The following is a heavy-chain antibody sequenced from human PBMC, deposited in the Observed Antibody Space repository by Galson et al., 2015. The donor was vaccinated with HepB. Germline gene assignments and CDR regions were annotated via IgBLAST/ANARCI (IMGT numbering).Heavy chain of an antibody. V-gene: IGHV1-46*03. CDR1: GYTSTTYY. CDR2: INPSGGST. D-gene: IGHD3-10*01. Sequence: SVKVSCKASGYTSTTYYIHWVRQAPGQGLEWMGIINPSGGSTTYAQRFQGRVTMTSDTSTSTVYMELSSLTSEDTAIYYCSRTYYYGSGSYMGYYGMDVWGQGTTVAVSS. CDR3: SRTYYYGSGSYMGYYGMDV. J-gene: IGHJ6*02.